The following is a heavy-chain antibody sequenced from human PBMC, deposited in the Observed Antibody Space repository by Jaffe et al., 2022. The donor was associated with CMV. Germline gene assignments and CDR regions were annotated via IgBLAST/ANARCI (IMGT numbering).Heavy chain of an antibody. CDR2: ISSSSSTI. CDR1: GFTFSSYS. CDR3: ARDSGSYYYYYYYYGMDV. V-gene: IGHV3-48*02. D-gene: IGHD1-26*01. J-gene: IGHJ6*02. Sequence: EVQLVESGGGLVQPGGSLRLSCAASGFTFSSYSMNWVRQAPGKGLEWVSYISSSSSTIYYADSVKGRFTISRDNAKNSLYLQMNSLRDEDTAVYYCARDSGSYYYYYYYYGMDVWGQGTTVTVSS.